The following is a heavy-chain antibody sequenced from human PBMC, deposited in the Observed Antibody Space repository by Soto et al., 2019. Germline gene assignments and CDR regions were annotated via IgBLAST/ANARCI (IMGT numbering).Heavy chain of an antibody. D-gene: IGHD3-22*01. Sequence: QVQLQESGPGLVKPSQTLSLTCTVSGGSISSGGYYWSWIRQHPGKGLEWIGYIYYSGSTYYNPSLKSRVTIXVXTXQNQFSLKLSSVTAADTAVYYWASTGSSGYYYFLGYWGQGTLVTVSS. CDR2: IYYSGST. CDR1: GGSISSGGYY. CDR3: ASTGSSGYYYFLGY. V-gene: IGHV4-31*03. J-gene: IGHJ4*02.